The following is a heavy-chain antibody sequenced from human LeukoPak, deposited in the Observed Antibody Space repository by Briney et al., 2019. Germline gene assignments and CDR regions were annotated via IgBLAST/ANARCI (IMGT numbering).Heavy chain of an antibody. CDR1: GFTFGDHA. Sequence: PGGSLRLSCTVSGFTFGDHAMSWVRRAPGKGLEWVGFIRSKTYGGTTEYAASVKGRFIISRDDSTSIAYLQMNSLKTEDTAVYYCTRGPIQLWLYHGMDVWGQGTTVTVSS. J-gene: IGHJ6*02. CDR2: IRSKTYGGTT. CDR3: TRGPIQLWLYHGMDV. V-gene: IGHV3-49*04. D-gene: IGHD5-18*01.